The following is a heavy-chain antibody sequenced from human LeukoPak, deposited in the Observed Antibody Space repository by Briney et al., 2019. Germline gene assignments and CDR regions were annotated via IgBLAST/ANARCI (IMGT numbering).Heavy chain of an antibody. CDR2: ISYDGSNK. J-gene: IGHJ4*02. Sequence: GGSLRLSCAASGFTFSSYAMHWVRQAPGKGLEWVAVISYDGSNKYYADSVKGRFTISRDNSKNTLYLQMNSLRAEDTAVYYCAKDQGDSSSWYFGAWGQGTLVTVSS. V-gene: IGHV3-30-3*01. CDR3: AKDQGDSSSWYFGA. CDR1: GFTFSSYA. D-gene: IGHD6-13*01.